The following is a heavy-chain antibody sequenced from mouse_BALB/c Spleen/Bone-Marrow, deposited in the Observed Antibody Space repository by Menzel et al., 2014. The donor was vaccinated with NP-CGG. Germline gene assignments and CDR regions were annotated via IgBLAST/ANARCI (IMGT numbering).Heavy chain of an antibody. CDR3: ARDGNGFVY. CDR2: INPYNGGI. Sequence: DVQLQESGPELVKPGASMKISCKASGYSFTGYTMNWVKQSHGKNLERIGLINPYNGGISYNQKFKGKATLTVDKSSSTAYMELLSLTSEDSAVYYCARDGNGFVYWGQGTLVTVSA. V-gene: IGHV1-34*01. J-gene: IGHJ3*01. CDR1: GYSFTGYT. D-gene: IGHD2-1*01.